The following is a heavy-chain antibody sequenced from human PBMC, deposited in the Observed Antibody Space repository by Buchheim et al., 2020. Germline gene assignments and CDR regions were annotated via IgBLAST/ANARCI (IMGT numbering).Heavy chain of an antibody. J-gene: IGHJ4*02. CDR2: ISYDGSNK. D-gene: IGHD4-17*01. CDR1: GFTFSSYA. Sequence: QVQLVESGGGVVQPGRSLRLSCAASGFTFSSYAMHWVRQAPGKGLEWVAVISYDGSNKYYADSVKGRFTISRDNSKNTLYLQMNSLRAEDTAVYYCARDPTVTAYFDYWGQGTL. CDR3: ARDPTVTAYFDY. V-gene: IGHV3-30-3*01.